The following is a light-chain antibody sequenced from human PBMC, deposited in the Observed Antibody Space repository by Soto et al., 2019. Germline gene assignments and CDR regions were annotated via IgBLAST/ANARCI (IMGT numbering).Light chain of an antibody. J-gene: IGKJ1*01. CDR1: QSVSSSY. V-gene: IGKV3-20*01. CDR3: QQYGSSPA. CDR2: GAS. Sequence: EIVLTQSPGTLSLSPGERATLSCRASQSVSSSYLAWYQQKPGQAPRLLIYGASSRATGIPDRFSGSGSGTDFTLTSSGLEPEDFEVYYCQQYGSSPAFGQGTKVEIK.